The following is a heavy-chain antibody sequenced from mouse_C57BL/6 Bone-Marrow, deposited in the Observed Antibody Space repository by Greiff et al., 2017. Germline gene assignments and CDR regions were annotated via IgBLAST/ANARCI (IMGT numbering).Heavy chain of an antibody. CDR2: ILPGSGST. Sequence: QVQLQQSGAELMKPGASVKLSCKATGYTFTGYWIEWVKQRPGHGLEWIGEILPGSGSTNYNEKFKGKATFTAATSSNTAYMQLSSLTTEDSAIYYCARPFYYYGSSPFAYWGQGTLVTVSA. D-gene: IGHD1-1*01. V-gene: IGHV1-9*01. J-gene: IGHJ3*01. CDR1: GYTFTGYW. CDR3: ARPFYYYGSSPFAY.